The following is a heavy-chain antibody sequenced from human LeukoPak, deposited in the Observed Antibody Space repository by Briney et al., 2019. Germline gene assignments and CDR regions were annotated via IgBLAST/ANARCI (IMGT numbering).Heavy chain of an antibody. CDR3: ARAFLTGSIDY. V-gene: IGHV4-59*01. Sequence: SETLSLTCTVSGGSISSYYWSWIRQPPGKGLEWIGYIYYSGSTNYNPSLKSRVTISVDTSKNQFSLKLSSVTAADTAVYYRARAFLTGSIDYWGQGTLVTVSS. D-gene: IGHD2/OR15-2a*01. J-gene: IGHJ4*02. CDR2: IYYSGST. CDR1: GGSISSYY.